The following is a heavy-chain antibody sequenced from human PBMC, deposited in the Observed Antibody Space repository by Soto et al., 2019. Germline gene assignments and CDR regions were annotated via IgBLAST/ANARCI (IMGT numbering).Heavy chain of an antibody. J-gene: IGHJ3*01. V-gene: IGHV4-59*08. D-gene: IGHD3-9*01. CDR2: ISYSGST. Sequence: SETLSLTCTVSGGSISGYYWSWIRQSPEKGLEYIGYISYSGSTNYNPSLKSRVTTSLDTSKNQFSLKLSSVTAADTAIYYCASLNFGILTDYYAFDLWGQGTMVS. CDR1: GGSISGYY. CDR3: ASLNFGILTDYYAFDL.